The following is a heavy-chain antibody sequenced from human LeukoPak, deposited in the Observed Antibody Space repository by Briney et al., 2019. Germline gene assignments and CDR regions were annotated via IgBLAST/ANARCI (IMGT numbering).Heavy chain of an antibody. Sequence: PSQTLSLTCAISGDSVSSNSSACNWIRQSPSRGLEWLGRTYYRSKWYNDYAVSVKSRITINPDTSKNQFSLQLNSVTPEDTAVYCCARGGYSSNWLPPTPYYRYGMDVWGQGTTVTVSS. CDR2: TYYRSKWYN. CDR1: GDSVSSNSSA. CDR3: ARGGYSSNWLPPTPYYRYGMDV. D-gene: IGHD6-13*01. V-gene: IGHV6-1*01. J-gene: IGHJ6*02.